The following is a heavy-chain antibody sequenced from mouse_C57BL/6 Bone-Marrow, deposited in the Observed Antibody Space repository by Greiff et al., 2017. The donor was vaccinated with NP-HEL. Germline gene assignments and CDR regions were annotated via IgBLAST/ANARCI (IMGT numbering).Heavy chain of an antibody. D-gene: IGHD1-1*01. V-gene: IGHV7-3*01. CDR1: GFTFTDYY. J-gene: IGHJ1*03. Sequence: EVKLEESGGGLVQPGGSLSLSCAASGFTFTDYYMSWVRQPPGKALEWLGFIRNKANGYTTEYSASVKGRFTISRDNSQSILYLQMNALRAEDSATYYCARYRYYDGSSYVYWYFDVWGTGTTVTGSS. CDR3: ARYRYYDGSSYVYWYFDV. CDR2: IRNKANGYTT.